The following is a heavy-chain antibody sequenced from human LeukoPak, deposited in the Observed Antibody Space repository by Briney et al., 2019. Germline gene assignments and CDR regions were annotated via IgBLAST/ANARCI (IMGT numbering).Heavy chain of an antibody. D-gene: IGHD3-22*01. V-gene: IGHV1-69*05. CDR3: ARVEMVRSYYDSSGYYYVKDY. J-gene: IGHJ4*02. CDR2: IIPIFGTA. Sequence: SVKVSCKASGGTFSSYAISWVRQPPGQGLEWMGRIIPIFGTANYAQKFQGRVTITTDESTSTAYMELSSLRSEDTAVYYCARVEMVRSYYDSSGYYYVKDYWGQGTLVTVSS. CDR1: GGTFSSYA.